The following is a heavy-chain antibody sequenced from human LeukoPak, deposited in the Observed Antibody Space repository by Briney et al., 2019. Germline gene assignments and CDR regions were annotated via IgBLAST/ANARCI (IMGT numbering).Heavy chain of an antibody. CDR3: ARGSSSGLKSYYFDY. CDR2: IWYDGSNK. V-gene: IGHV3-33*01. Sequence: PGGSLRLSCAASGFTFSSYGMHWVRQAPGKGLEWVAVIWYDGSNKYYADLVKGRFTISRDNANSSLYLQMGSLRDEDTAVYYCARGSSSGLKSYYFDYWGQGTLVTVSS. D-gene: IGHD6-13*01. J-gene: IGHJ4*02. CDR1: GFTFSSYG.